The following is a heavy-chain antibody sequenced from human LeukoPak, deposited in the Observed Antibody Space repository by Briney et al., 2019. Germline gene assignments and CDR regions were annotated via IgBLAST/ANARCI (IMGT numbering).Heavy chain of an antibody. J-gene: IGHJ4*02. D-gene: IGHD6-19*01. CDR2: INSDGRII. CDR1: GFTFSNYW. Sequence: GGSLRLSCAASGFTFSNYWMHWVRQVPGKGLVWVSHINSDGRIINYADSVKGRFTISRDNAKNTLYLQMNSLRVEDTAVYYCARYNSGWNDYWGQGTLVTVSS. CDR3: ARYNSGWNDY. V-gene: IGHV3-74*01.